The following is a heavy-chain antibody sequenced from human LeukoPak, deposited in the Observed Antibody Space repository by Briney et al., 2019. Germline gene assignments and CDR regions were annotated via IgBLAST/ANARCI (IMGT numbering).Heavy chain of an antibody. V-gene: IGHV3-7*01. D-gene: IGHD5-24*01. J-gene: IGHJ5*02. CDR3: ARDEYRSRWLHP. Sequence: GGSLRLSCAASGFTFSSYWMSWVRLAPGKGMEWVANIKGDGSEKWYADSVKGRFTISRDNAQNSVHLQMNSLRAEDTAVYHCARDEYRSRWLHPWGKGTLVTVTS. CDR1: GFTFSSYW. CDR2: IKGDGSEK.